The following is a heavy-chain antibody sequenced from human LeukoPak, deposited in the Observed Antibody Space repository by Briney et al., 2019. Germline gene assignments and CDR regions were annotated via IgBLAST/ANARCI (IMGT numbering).Heavy chain of an antibody. CDR3: ARVSVGDGYNLRPLVYYYYMDV. CDR1: GGSISSSSYY. J-gene: IGHJ6*03. Sequence: SETLSLTCTVSGGSISSSSYYWGWIRQPPGKGLEWIGTIFYSGSTNYNPSLKSRVTISVDTSKNQFSLKLSSVTAADTAVYYCARVSVGDGYNLRPLVYYYYMDVWGKGTTVTISS. V-gene: IGHV4-39*07. CDR2: IFYSGST. D-gene: IGHD5-24*01.